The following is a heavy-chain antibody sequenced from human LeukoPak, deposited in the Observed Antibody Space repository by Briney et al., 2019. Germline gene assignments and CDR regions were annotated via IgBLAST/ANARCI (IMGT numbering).Heavy chain of an antibody. Sequence: KPGGSLRLSCAASGFTFSIYSMSWVRQAPGKGLEWVSSISSTSIYIYYADSVRGRFTISRDNAENSLYLQINSLGVEDTAVYSCARVAAGAEAHTLHYHYMDVWGKGTTVTVFS. V-gene: IGHV3-21*01. CDR2: ISSTSIYI. CDR1: GFTFSIYS. D-gene: IGHD6-13*01. J-gene: IGHJ6*03. CDR3: ARVAAGAEAHTLHYHYMDV.